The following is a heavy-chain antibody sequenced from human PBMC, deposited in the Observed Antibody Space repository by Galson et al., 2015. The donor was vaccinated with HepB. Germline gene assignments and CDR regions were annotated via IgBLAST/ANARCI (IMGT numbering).Heavy chain of an antibody. V-gene: IGHV1-18*01. CDR2: ISVYNDDT. CDR1: GYTFTSYG. J-gene: IGHJ5*02. D-gene: IGHD1-14*01. CDR3: ARLPDDSSGPDH. Sequence: SVKVSCKASGYTFTSYGITWVRQAPGQGLEWMGWISVYNDDTNYGKRVQGRVTMTADRSTRTAFMELRDLTSDDTAVYYCARLPDDSSGPDHWGQGTLVTVSS.